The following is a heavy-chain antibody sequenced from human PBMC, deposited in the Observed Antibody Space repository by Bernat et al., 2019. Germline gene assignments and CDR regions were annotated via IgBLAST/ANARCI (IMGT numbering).Heavy chain of an antibody. J-gene: IGHJ5*02. D-gene: IGHD5-18*01. V-gene: IGHV3-33*01. Sequence: QVQLVESGGGVVQPGRSLRLSCAASGFTFSSYGMHWVRQAPGKGLEWVAVIWYDGSNKYYADSVKGRFTISRDNSKNTLYLQMNSLRAEDTAVYYCARESSDVDTAMAPRLDSMGFAPWGQGTLVTVSS. CDR2: IWYDGSNK. CDR3: ARESSDVDTAMAPRLDSMGFAP. CDR1: GFTFSSYG.